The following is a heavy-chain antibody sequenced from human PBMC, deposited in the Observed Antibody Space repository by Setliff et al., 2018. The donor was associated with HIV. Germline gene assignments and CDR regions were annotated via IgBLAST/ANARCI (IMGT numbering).Heavy chain of an antibody. Sequence: ASVKVSCKVSGYTLSELSIHWVRQAPGKGLEWMGGLEPEDNEILYAQKFQGRITITADESTSTAYMELRSLRSEDTAVYYCAGDGDRYGLDLDYWGQGTLVTVSS. CDR1: GYTLSELS. J-gene: IGHJ4*02. CDR2: LEPEDNEI. D-gene: IGHD5-18*01. CDR3: AGDGDRYGLDLDY. V-gene: IGHV1-24*01.